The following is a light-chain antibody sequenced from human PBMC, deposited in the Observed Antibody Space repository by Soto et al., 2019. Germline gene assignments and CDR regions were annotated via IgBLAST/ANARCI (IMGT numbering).Light chain of an antibody. CDR2: KAS. Sequence: DIQMTQSPSTLSASVGDRVTITFRASQSIGSWLAWYQQKPGKAPKLLIYKASTLESGVPSRFSGSGSGTEFTLTISSLQPDDFATYYCQQYNSVSLLTFGGGAKVDIK. J-gene: IGKJ4*01. CDR1: QSIGSW. CDR3: QQYNSVSLLT. V-gene: IGKV1-5*03.